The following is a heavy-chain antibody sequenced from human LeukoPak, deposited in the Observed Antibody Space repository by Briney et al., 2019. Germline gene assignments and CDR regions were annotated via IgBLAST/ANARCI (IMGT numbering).Heavy chain of an antibody. CDR3: ARQKAYDILTGYYPNWFDP. CDR1: GGSISSSSYY. J-gene: IGHJ5*02. D-gene: IGHD3-9*01. CDR2: IFYSGST. Sequence: SEALSLTCTVSGGSISSSSYYWGWIRQPPGKGLEGIGRIFYSGSTYYNPSLKSRVTISVDTSKNQFSLKLSSVTAADTAVYYCARQKAYDILTGYYPNWFDPWGQGTLVTVSS. V-gene: IGHV4-39*01.